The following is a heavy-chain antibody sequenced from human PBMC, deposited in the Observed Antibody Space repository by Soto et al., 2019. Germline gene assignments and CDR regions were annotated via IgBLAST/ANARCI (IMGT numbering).Heavy chain of an antibody. CDR3: ARGCFYASSGARNYYYYGMNV. Sequence: QVQLVQSGAEVKKPGASVKVSCKASGYTFTSYGINWVRQAPGQGLEWLGWISAYDGYTNYAQILQGRVSMTTDTSTKTAYMELGGLRSYDTAMCYCARGCFYASSGARNYYYYGMNVWGQRTTVT. D-gene: IGHD3-22*01. CDR1: GYTFTSYG. CDR2: ISAYDGYT. V-gene: IGHV1-18*01. J-gene: IGHJ6*02.